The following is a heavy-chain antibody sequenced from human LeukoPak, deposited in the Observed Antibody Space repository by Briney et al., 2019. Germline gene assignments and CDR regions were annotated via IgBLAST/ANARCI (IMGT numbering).Heavy chain of an antibody. Sequence: PSQTLSLTCTVSDGSISTGDYYWSWIRQPPGEGLEWIGYIYYSGTTNYNPSVRSRVTISVDTSKNQFSLKLTSVTAADTAVYYCARDRYYDGSGYYSPHKVDPWGHGTLVIVSS. V-gene: IGHV4-61*08. J-gene: IGHJ5*02. CDR3: ARDRYYDGSGYYSPHKVDP. CDR1: DGSISTGDYY. CDR2: IYYSGTT. D-gene: IGHD3-22*01.